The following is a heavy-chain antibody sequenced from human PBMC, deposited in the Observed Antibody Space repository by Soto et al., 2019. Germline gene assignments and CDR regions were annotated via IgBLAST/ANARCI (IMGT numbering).Heavy chain of an antibody. Sequence: PGGSLRLSCAASGFTFSSYSMNWVRQAPGKGLEWVSSISSSSSYIYYADSVKGRFTISRDNAKNSLYLQMNSLRAEDTAVYYCARCRGDWNYLYYYYYDGMDVWGQGTTVTVSS. D-gene: IGHD1-7*01. CDR2: ISSSSSYI. V-gene: IGHV3-21*01. J-gene: IGHJ6*02. CDR1: GFTFSSYS. CDR3: ARCRGDWNYLYYYYYDGMDV.